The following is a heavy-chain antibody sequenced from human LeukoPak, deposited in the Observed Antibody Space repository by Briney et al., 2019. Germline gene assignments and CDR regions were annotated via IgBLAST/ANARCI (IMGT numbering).Heavy chain of an antibody. Sequence: PGGSLRLSCAASGFTFSDYYMSWIRQAPGMGLEWVSYISSGDSPSTISYADSVKGRFTISRDNAKNSLYLQMNSLRDEDTAVYYCARGISTTWYGFDYWGQGTLVTVSS. CDR1: GFTFSDYY. D-gene: IGHD6-13*01. J-gene: IGHJ4*02. CDR2: ISSGDSPSTI. CDR3: ARGISTTWYGFDY. V-gene: IGHV3-11*04.